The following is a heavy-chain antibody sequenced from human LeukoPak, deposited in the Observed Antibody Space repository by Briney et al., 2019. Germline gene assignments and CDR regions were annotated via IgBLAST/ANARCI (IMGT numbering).Heavy chain of an antibody. CDR1: GYTFTGYY. Sequence: ASVKVSCKASGYTFTGYYMHWVRQAPGQGLEWMGWINPNSGGTNYAQKFQGWVTMTRDTSISTAYMELSRLRSDDTAVYCCARGYDSVYYYGMDVWGKGTTVTVSS. V-gene: IGHV1-2*04. J-gene: IGHJ6*04. CDR3: ARGYDSVYYYGMDV. D-gene: IGHD3-3*01. CDR2: INPNSGGT.